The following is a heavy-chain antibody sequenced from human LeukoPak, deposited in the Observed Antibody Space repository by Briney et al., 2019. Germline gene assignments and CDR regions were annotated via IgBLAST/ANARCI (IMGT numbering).Heavy chain of an antibody. V-gene: IGHV1-24*01. D-gene: IGHD3-10*01. CDR2: FDPEDGET. CDR3: APMVRGVIPLYYFDY. CDR1: GYTLTELS. J-gene: IGHJ4*02. Sequence: ASVKVSCKVSGYTLTELSMHWVRQAPGKGLEWMGGFDPEDGETIYAQKFQGRVTMTEDTSTDTAYMELSSLRSEDTAVYYCAPMVRGVIPLYYFDYWGQGTLVTVSS.